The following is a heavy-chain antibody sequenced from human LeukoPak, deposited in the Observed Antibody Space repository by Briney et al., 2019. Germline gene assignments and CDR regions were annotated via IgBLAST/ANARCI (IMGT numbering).Heavy chain of an antibody. Sequence: AGGSLRLPCAASGFKFSNFGMHWVPQAPGKGLEWGADIWYEGSKKYYADSAKARFTISRDNSKNTKNPLYLQMNSLRAEDTAVYYCARDRENAYFDYWGQGTQVSVSS. CDR2: IWYEGSKK. CDR1: GFKFSNFG. CDR3: ARDRENAYFDY. V-gene: IGHV3-33*01. J-gene: IGHJ4*02.